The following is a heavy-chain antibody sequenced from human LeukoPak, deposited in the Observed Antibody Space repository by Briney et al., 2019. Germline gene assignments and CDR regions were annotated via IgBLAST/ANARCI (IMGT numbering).Heavy chain of an antibody. CDR1: GGSISGDY. CDR3: ARESHYFEGGHFDY. J-gene: IGHJ4*02. Sequence: PSETLSLTCTVSGGSISGDYWSWIRQPAGKGLEWIGRIYPSGITNYNASLKSRVTMSVDTSKNQFSLKLGSVTAADTAVYCCARESHYFEGGHFDYWGQGNLVTVSS. V-gene: IGHV4-4*07. CDR2: IYPSGIT. D-gene: IGHD3-22*01.